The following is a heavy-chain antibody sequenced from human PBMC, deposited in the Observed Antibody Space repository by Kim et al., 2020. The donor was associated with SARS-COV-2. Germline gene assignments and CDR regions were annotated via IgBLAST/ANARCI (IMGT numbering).Heavy chain of an antibody. V-gene: IGHV1-18*01. Sequence: AQKFQGRVTMTTDTSTTTAYMELRSLRSDDTAMYYCARDYFGSGSLPFDYWGQGTLVTVSS. CDR3: ARDYFGSGSLPFDY. D-gene: IGHD3-10*01. J-gene: IGHJ4*02.